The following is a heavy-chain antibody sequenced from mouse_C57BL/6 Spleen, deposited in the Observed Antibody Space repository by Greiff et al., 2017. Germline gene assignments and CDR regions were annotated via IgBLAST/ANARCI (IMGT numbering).Heavy chain of an antibody. CDR3: ASGGYGPYAMDY. Sequence: VQLQQPGAELVRPGSSVKLSCKASGYTFTSYWMDWVKQRPGQGLEWIGNIYPSDSETHYNQKFKDKATLTVDKSSSTAYMQLSSLTSEDSAVYYCASGGYGPYAMDYRGQGTSVTVSS. J-gene: IGHJ4*01. CDR1: GYTFTSYW. V-gene: IGHV1-61*01. D-gene: IGHD2-10*02. CDR2: IYPSDSET.